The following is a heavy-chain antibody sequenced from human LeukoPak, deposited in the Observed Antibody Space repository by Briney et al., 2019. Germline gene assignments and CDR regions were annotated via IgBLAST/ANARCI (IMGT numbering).Heavy chain of an antibody. Sequence: PGGSLRLSCAASGFTFSNAWMSWVRQAPGKGLEWVGRIKSKTDGGTTDCAAPGKGRFTISRDDSKNTLHLQMNSLNTEDTAVYYCCHYSTGFFGYWGQGTLVTVSA. CDR2: IKSKTDGGTT. CDR3: CHYSTGFFGY. V-gene: IGHV3-15*01. D-gene: IGHD6-19*01. J-gene: IGHJ4*02. CDR1: GFTFSNAW.